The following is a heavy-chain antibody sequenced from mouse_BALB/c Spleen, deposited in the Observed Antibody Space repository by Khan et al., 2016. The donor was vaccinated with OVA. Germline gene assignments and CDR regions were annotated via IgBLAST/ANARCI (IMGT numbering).Heavy chain of an antibody. CDR2: INTSTDYT. V-gene: IGHV1-7*01. J-gene: IGHJ3*01. Sequence: QVQLKESGAELAKPGASVKMSCKASGYTFTNYWMHWVKQRPGQGLEWIGYINTSTDYTEYNQTFKDKATLTADKSSSTAYMQLSSLTSEDSAVYYCARRGVYGIFAYWGQGTLVTVSA. CDR1: GYTFTNYW. CDR3: ARRGVYGIFAY. D-gene: IGHD2-1*01.